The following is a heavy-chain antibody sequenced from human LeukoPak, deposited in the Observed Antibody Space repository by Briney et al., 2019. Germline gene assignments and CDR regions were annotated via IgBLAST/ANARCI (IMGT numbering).Heavy chain of an antibody. J-gene: IGHJ4*02. CDR1: GYTFTSYA. CDR2: IIPIFGTA. D-gene: IGHD2-21*01. CDR3: ARARGLLKAHFDY. V-gene: IGHV1-69*13. Sequence: SVKVSCKASGYTFTSYAISWARQAPGQGLEWMGGIIPIFGTANYAQKFQGRVTITADESTSTAYMELSSLRSEDTAVYYCARARGLLKAHFDYWGQGTLVTVSS.